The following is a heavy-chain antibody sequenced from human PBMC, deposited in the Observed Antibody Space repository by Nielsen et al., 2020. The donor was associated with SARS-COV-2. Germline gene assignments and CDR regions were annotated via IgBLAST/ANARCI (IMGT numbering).Heavy chain of an antibody. CDR3: AKGLSGSYYEAFDY. J-gene: IGHJ4*02. Sequence: GGSLRLSCAASGFTFSNYGMHWVRQAPGKGLEWVAVIWYDGSNKYYADSVKGRFTISRDNSKNTLYLQMNSLRAEDTAVYYCAKGLSGSYYEAFDYWGQGTLVTVSS. CDR1: GFTFSNYG. V-gene: IGHV3-30*02. CDR2: IWYDGSNK. D-gene: IGHD1-26*01.